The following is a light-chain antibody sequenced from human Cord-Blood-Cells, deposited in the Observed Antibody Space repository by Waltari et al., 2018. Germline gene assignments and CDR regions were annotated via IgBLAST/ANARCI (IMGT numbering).Light chain of an antibody. CDR3: CSYAGSYTYV. Sequence: QSALTQPRSVSGSPGQSVTISCPGTSSDVVGYNYVSWYQQHPGKAPKLMIYDVSKRPSGVPDRFSGSKSGNTASLTISGLQAEDEADYYCCSYAGSYTYVFGTGTKVTVL. CDR2: DVS. J-gene: IGLJ1*01. V-gene: IGLV2-11*01. CDR1: SSDVVGYNY.